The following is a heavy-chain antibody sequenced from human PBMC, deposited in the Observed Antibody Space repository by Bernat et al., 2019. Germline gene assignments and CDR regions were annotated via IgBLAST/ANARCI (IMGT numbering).Heavy chain of an antibody. J-gene: IGHJ6*02. CDR3: ARDRGIRSNLNYYYYGMDV. Sequence: QVQLVESGGGVVQPGRSLRLSCAPSGFTFSSYAMHWVRQAPGKGLEWVAVISYDGSNKYYADSVKGRFTISRDNSKNTLYLQMNSLRAEDTAVYYCARDRGIRSNLNYYYYGMDVWGQGTTVTVSS. D-gene: IGHD5-18*01. CDR2: ISYDGSNK. V-gene: IGHV3-30-3*01. CDR1: GFTFSSYA.